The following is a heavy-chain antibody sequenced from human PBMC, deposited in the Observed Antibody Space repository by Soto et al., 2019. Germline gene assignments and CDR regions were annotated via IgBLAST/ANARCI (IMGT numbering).Heavy chain of an antibody. Sequence: ASVKVSCKASGYTFTGYYMHWVRQAPGQGREWMGWINPNSGGTNYAQKFQGWVTMTRDTSISTAYMELSRLRSDDTAVYYCARGSYSSGWFPYYYGMDVWGQGXTVTVSS. D-gene: IGHD6-19*01. CDR2: INPNSGGT. V-gene: IGHV1-2*04. J-gene: IGHJ6*02. CDR3: ARGSYSSGWFPYYYGMDV. CDR1: GYTFTGYY.